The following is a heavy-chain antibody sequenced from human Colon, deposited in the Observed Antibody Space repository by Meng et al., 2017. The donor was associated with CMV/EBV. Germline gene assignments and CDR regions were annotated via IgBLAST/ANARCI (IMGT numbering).Heavy chain of an antibody. Sequence: GESLKISCAASGFTFSSYWMSWVRQTPGKGLVWVSLINGDGSSTRFGDSVKGRFTISRDNAKNIIYLEMNSLRAEDTGVYFCARDLNFWSGYYDYWGHGTPVTVSS. D-gene: IGHD3-3*01. CDR2: INGDGSST. V-gene: IGHV3-74*01. CDR1: GFTFSSYW. J-gene: IGHJ4*01. CDR3: ARDLNFWSGYYDY.